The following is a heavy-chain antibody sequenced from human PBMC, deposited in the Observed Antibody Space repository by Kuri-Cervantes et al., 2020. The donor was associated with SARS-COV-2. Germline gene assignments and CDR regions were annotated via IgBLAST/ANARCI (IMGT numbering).Heavy chain of an antibody. J-gene: IGHJ5*02. D-gene: IGHD3-3*01. V-gene: IGHV4-30-4*02. Sequence: SETLSLTCTVSGGSISSGDYYWSWIRQPPGKGLEWIGYIYYSGSTYYNPSLKSRVTISVDTSKNQFSLKLSSVTAADTAVYYCARGGITIFGVVNKAWFDPWGQGTLVTVSS. CDR3: ARGGITIFGVVNKAWFDP. CDR1: GGSISSGDYY. CDR2: IYYSGST.